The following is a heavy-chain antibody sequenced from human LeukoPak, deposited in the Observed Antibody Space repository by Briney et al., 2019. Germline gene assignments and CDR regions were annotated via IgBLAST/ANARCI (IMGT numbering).Heavy chain of an antibody. D-gene: IGHD2-21*01. CDR2: IKSKPAGGST. J-gene: IGHJ4*02. Sequence: GGSLRLSCTASGFTFSNAWMSWVRQAPGKGLEWVGRIKSKPAGGSTDYAAPIKGRFTISRDDSKNTLYLQMNSLKTEDTAVYYCITPLPYSAQGGQGTLVTVSS. CDR1: GFTFSNAW. V-gene: IGHV3-15*01. CDR3: ITPLPYSAQ.